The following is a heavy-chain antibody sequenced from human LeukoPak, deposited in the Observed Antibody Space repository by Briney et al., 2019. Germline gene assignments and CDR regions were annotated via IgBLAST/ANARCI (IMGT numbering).Heavy chain of an antibody. CDR2: ISSSSSYI. CDR1: GFTFSSYS. V-gene: IGHV3-21*01. J-gene: IGHJ4*02. CDR3: ARIGYYYDSSGYYPYDFDY. D-gene: IGHD3-22*01. Sequence: GGSLRLSCAASGFTFSSYSMNWVRQAPGKGLEWVSSISSSSSYIYYADSVKGRFTISRDNSKNTLYLQMNSLRAEDTAVYYCARIGYYYDSSGYYPYDFDYWGQGTLVTVSS.